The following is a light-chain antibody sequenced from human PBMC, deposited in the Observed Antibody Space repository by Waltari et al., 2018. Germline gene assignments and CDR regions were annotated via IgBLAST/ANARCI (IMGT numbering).Light chain of an antibody. CDR1: QSLLHRNGYND. V-gene: IGKV2-28*01. J-gene: IGKJ2*01. CDR3: MQARQTPYT. CDR2: LGS. Sequence: IVMTQSPLSLPVTPGESAPISCRASQSLLHRNGYNDLDWYLQKPGQSPQLLIYLGSTRASGVPDRFSGGASGTEFTLRISRVEAEDVGVYYCMQARQTPYTFGQGTKLEIK.